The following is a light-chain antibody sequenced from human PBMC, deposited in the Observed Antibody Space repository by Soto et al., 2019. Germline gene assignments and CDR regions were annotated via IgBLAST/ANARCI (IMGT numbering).Light chain of an antibody. CDR1: SEHSYYA. J-gene: IGLJ2*01. CDR3: QTWGTGIHEVV. CDR2: VNNDGSH. V-gene: IGLV4-69*01. Sequence: QSVLTQSPSASASLGASVKLTCTLSSEHSYYAIAWHQQQPEKGPRYLMIVNNDGSHNKGDGIPDRFSGSKSGAERYLTISSLQSEDEADYYCQTWGTGIHEVVFGGGTQLTVL.